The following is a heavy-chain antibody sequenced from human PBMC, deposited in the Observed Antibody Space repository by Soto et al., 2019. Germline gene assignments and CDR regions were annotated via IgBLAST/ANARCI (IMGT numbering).Heavy chain of an antibody. CDR1: GGSISSAAYH. Sequence: PSETLSLTCTVSGGSISSAAYHWSWIRQHPGKGLEWIGYISHSGSTYYNPSLKSRVINSVDTSKNQFSLSLTSVTAADTAVYYCAREYTYGSNFFDCWGQGALVTVSS. J-gene: IGHJ4*02. CDR3: AREYTYGSNFFDC. D-gene: IGHD2-2*02. CDR2: ISHSGST. V-gene: IGHV4-31*03.